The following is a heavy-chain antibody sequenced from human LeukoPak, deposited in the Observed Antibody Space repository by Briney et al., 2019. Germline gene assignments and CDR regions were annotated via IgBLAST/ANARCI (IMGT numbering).Heavy chain of an antibody. CDR2: ISDDGSNK. V-gene: IGHV3-30-3*01. CDR3: AKDSAVALGSGFDY. Sequence: GGSLRLSCAASGFTFSNYAMHWVRQAPGKGLEWVAVISDDGSNKYYADSVKGRFTISRDNSKNTLYLQMNSLRAEDTAIYYCAKDSAVALGSGFDYWGQGTLVTVSS. D-gene: IGHD6-19*01. CDR1: GFTFSNYA. J-gene: IGHJ4*02.